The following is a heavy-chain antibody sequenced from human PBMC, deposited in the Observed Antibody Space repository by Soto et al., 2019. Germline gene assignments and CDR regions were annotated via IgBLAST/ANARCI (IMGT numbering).Heavy chain of an antibody. CDR3: AKGIKAVTRGHSLDY. Sequence: GGSLRLSCAASRVTFSNYAMSWVRQAPGKGLEWVPAISASGGSTYYADSVKGRFTISRDNSKNMLYLQMNSLRAEDTALYYCAKGIKAVTRGHSLDYWGQGTLVTVSS. J-gene: IGHJ4*02. CDR1: RVTFSNYA. V-gene: IGHV3-23*01. CDR2: ISASGGST. D-gene: IGHD4-4*01.